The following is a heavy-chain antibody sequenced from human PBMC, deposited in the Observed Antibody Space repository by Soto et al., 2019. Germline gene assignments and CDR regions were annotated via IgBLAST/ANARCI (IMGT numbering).Heavy chain of an antibody. D-gene: IGHD5-12*01. V-gene: IGHV3-21*01. CDR1: GFTFSSYS. J-gene: IGHJ4*02. CDR2: ISSSSSYI. Sequence: GGSLRLSCAASGFTFSSYSMNWVRQAPGKGLEWVSSISSSSSYIYYADSVKGRFTISRDNAKNSLYLQMNSLRAEDTAVYYCARDPRDIVATSYFDYWGQGTLVTVSS. CDR3: ARDPRDIVATSYFDY.